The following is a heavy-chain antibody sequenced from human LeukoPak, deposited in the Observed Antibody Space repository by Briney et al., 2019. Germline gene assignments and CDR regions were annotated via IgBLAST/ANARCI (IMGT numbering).Heavy chain of an antibody. CDR2: IYYSGNT. V-gene: IGHV4-39*07. Sequence: SETLSLTCTVSGVSISSSNSYWGWIRQPPGKGLEWIGSIYYSGNTYYNASLKSQVSISIDTSKNQFSLKLSSVTAADTAVYYCARGSYYAPTLFDYWGQGTLVTVSS. CDR3: ARGSYYAPTLFDY. D-gene: IGHD1-26*01. J-gene: IGHJ4*02. CDR1: GVSISSSNSY.